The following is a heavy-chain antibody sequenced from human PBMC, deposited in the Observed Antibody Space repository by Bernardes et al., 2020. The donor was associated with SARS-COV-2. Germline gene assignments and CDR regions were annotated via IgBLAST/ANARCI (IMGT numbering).Heavy chain of an antibody. Sequence: SGPTPVKPTQTLTLTCTFSGFSLSTSGVGVGWIRQPPGKALEWLALIYWDDDKRYSPSLKSRLTITKDTSKNQVVLTMTNMDPVDTATYYCAHKVGSSWYGAWFDPWGQGTLVTVSS. CDR1: GFSLSTSGVG. D-gene: IGHD6-13*01. CDR2: IYWDDDK. CDR3: AHKVGSSWYGAWFDP. V-gene: IGHV2-5*02. J-gene: IGHJ5*02.